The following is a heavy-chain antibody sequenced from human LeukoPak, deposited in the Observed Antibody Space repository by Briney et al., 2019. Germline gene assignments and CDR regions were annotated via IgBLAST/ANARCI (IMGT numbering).Heavy chain of an antibody. CDR2: ICYSGST. CDR3: ASSAMVRGLVPFGY. Sequence: PSETLSLTCTVSGGSISSYYWNWIRQPPGKGLEWIGYICYSGSTNYNPSLKSRVTISVDTSKNQFSLKLSSVTAADTAVYYCASSAMVRGLVPFGYWGQGTLVTVSS. J-gene: IGHJ4*02. D-gene: IGHD3-10*01. CDR1: GGSISSYY. V-gene: IGHV4-59*01.